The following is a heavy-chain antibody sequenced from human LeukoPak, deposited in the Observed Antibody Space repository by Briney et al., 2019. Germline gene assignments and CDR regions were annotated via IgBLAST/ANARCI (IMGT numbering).Heavy chain of an antibody. CDR2: INPNSGGT. D-gene: IGHD6-6*01. Sequence: GASVKVSCKASGGTFSNYAISWVGKPPGQGLEWMGRINPNSGGTNYAQKLQGRVTMTTDTSTSTAYMELRSLRSDDTAVYYCARGRVQKYSSSPENFDYWGQGTLVTVSS. J-gene: IGHJ4*02. V-gene: IGHV1-18*01. CDR3: ARGRVQKYSSSPENFDY. CDR1: GGTFSNYA.